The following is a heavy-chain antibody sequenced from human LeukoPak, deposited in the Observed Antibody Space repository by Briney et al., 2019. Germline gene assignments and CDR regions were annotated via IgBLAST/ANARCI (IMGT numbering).Heavy chain of an antibody. J-gene: IGHJ6*03. Sequence: ASVKVSCKASGYTFTSYDINWVRQATGQGLEWMGWMNPNSGNTGYAQKFQGRVTMTRNTSISTAYMELSSLRSEDTAVYYCARGLRFRTASSSHYYYMDVWGKGTTVTVSS. CDR1: GYTFTSYD. CDR3: ARGLRFRTASSSHYYYMDV. V-gene: IGHV1-8*01. CDR2: MNPNSGNT.